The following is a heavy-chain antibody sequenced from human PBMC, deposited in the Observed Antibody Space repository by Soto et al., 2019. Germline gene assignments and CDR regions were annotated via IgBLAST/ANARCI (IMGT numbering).Heavy chain of an antibody. V-gene: IGHV3-23*01. CDR2: ISGRGGST. CDR1: GSTFSSDA. CDR3: AKDPTASSGYYYGDAFDI. Sequence: GGSLRLSCAASGSTFSSDARSWGRQAPGKGQEWVSAISGRGGSTYYAVSVKGRFTISRDNSKHPLYLQMNRLRAEDTAVYYCAKDPTASSGYYYGDAFDIWGQGTMVTVSS. D-gene: IGHD3-22*01. J-gene: IGHJ3*02.